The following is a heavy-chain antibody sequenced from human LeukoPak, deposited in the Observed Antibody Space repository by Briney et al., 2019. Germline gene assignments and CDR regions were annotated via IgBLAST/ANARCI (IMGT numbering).Heavy chain of an antibody. Sequence: GGSLRLSCAASGFTVSSNYMSWVRQAPGKGLEWVSVIYSGGSTYYADSVKGRFTISRDNSKNTLYLQMNSLRAEDTAVYYCAKDKTYYDSSGYDWGQGTLVTASS. CDR2: IYSGGST. V-gene: IGHV3-53*01. CDR3: AKDKTYYDSSGYD. CDR1: GFTVSSNY. D-gene: IGHD3-22*01. J-gene: IGHJ4*02.